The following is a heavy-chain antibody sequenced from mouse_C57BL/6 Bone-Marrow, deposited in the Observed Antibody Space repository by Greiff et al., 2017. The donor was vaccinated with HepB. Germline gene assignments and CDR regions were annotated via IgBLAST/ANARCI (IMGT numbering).Heavy chain of an antibody. V-gene: IGHV1-72*01. CDR3: ASYGGIYYCNSWFAY. Sequence: QVQLQQPGAELVKPGASVKLSCKASGYTFTSYWMHWVKKRPGRGLEWIGRIDPNSGGTKYNEKFKSKATLTVDKPSSTAYMQLSSLTSDDSAVYYCASYGGIYYCNSWFAYWGQGTLVTVSA. D-gene: IGHD2-1*01. CDR2: IDPNSGGT. CDR1: GYTFTSYW. J-gene: IGHJ3*01.